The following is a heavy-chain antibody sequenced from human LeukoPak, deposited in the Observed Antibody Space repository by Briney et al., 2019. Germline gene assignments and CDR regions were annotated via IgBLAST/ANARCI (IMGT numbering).Heavy chain of an antibody. V-gene: IGHV1-18*01. D-gene: IGHD5-12*01. Sequence: GASVKVSCKASGYTFTSYGISWVRQAPGQGLEWMGWISAYNGNTNYAQKLQGRVTMTTDTSTSTAYVELRSLRSDDTAVYYCARPVATSDTLDYWGQGTLVTVSS. J-gene: IGHJ4*02. CDR3: ARPVATSDTLDY. CDR1: GYTFTSYG. CDR2: ISAYNGNT.